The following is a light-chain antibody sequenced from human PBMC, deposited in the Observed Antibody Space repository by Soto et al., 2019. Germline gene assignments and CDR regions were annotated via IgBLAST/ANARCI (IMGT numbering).Light chain of an antibody. J-gene: IGLJ1*01. Sequence: QSVLTQPASVCDSPGQSVTISCTGTISDVGGSNFVSWYQQHPGKPPKLIIYDVANRPSGVSNRFSGYKSGSTASLIISRLQTEDEADYYCVSYTSSTTYVFGTGTKVTVL. CDR3: VSYTSSTTYV. V-gene: IGLV2-14*03. CDR1: ISDVGGSNF. CDR2: DVA.